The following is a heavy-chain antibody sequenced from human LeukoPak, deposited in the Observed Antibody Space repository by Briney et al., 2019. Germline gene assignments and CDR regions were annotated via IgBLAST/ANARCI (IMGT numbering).Heavy chain of an antibody. D-gene: IGHD2-2*02. Sequence: SVKVSCKASGGTFSSYAISWVRQAPGQGLEWMGGIIPIFGIANYAQKFQGRVTITTDESTSTAYMELSSLRSEDTAVYYCARARSYYCSSTSCYIPLYFQHWGQGTLVTVSS. CDR3: ARARSYYCSSTSCYIPLYFQH. CDR1: GGTFSSYA. CDR2: IIPIFGIA. V-gene: IGHV1-69*05. J-gene: IGHJ1*01.